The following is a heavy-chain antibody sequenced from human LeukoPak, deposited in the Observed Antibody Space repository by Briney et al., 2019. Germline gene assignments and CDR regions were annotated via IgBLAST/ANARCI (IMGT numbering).Heavy chain of an antibody. J-gene: IGHJ4*02. V-gene: IGHV4-59*01. CDR2: IYYSGST. CDR3: AGEIYCDSSGPSSPDY. CDR1: GGSISSYY. Sequence: SETLSLTCTVSGGSISSYYWSWIRQPPGKGLEWIGYIYYSGSTNYNPSLKSRVTISVDTSKNQFSLKLSSVTAADTAVYYCAGEIYCDSSGPSSPDYWGQGTLVTVSS. D-gene: IGHD3-22*01.